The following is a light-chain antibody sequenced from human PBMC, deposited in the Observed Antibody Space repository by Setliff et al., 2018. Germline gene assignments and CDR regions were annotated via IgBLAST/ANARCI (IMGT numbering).Light chain of an antibody. Sequence: QSSLTQPASVSGSPGQSITISCTGTSSDVGGYDFVSWYQQHPGKAPKLMIFDVLNRPSGVPDRFSGSKSGNTASLTVSGLQAEDEADYYCTSYAGSNNYVFGTGTKGTVL. CDR3: TSYAGSNNYV. V-gene: IGLV2-8*01. J-gene: IGLJ1*01. CDR1: SSDVGGYDF. CDR2: DVL.